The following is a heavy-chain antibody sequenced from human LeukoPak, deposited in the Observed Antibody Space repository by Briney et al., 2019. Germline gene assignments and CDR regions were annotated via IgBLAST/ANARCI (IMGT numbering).Heavy chain of an antibody. V-gene: IGHV4-39*01. CDR2: IYYSGSA. D-gene: IGHD2-2*01. CDR3: ARSYCSSTSCYASGYFDY. Sequence: KPSETLSLTCTVSGGSISSSDYYWGWIRQPPGKGLEWIASIYYSGSAYYNPSLKSRVTISVDTSKNQFSLRLNSVTAADTAVYYCARSYCSSTSCYASGYFDYWGQGTLVTVSS. J-gene: IGHJ4*02. CDR1: GGSISSSDYY.